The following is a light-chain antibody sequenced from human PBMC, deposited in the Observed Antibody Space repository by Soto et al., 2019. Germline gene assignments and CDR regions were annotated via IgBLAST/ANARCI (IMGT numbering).Light chain of an antibody. J-gene: IGKJ2*01. Sequence: IQLTQSPSSLSASVGDRVTVTCRASQSINIYLNWYQQKPGKAPTLLIYAASSLQSGVPSRFSGGGSRTDFTLTISSLQTEDFATYYCQQSYRSPYTCGQGTKLEI. V-gene: IGKV1-39*01. CDR1: QSINIY. CDR3: QQSYRSPYT. CDR2: AAS.